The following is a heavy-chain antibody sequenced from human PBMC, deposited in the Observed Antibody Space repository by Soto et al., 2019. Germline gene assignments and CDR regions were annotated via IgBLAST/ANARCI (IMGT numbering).Heavy chain of an antibody. J-gene: IGHJ6*02. D-gene: IGHD1-26*01. V-gene: IGHV1-46*01. CDR2: VNPSVGST. CDR3: AREVNSVIMPDDTEAYSGLDV. CDR1: GYVFTSSF. Sequence: QVQLLQSGAEVKKPGASVQVSCKASGYVFTSSFVHWVRQAPGQGLEWMGMVNPSVGSTAYAHKFQGRIAVTREMSTATVYMDLRSRTSADTAIYYCAREVNSVIMPDDTEAYSGLDVWGQGTTVIVSS.